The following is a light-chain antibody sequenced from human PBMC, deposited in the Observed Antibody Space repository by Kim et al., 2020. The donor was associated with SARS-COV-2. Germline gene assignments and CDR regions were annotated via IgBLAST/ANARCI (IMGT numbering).Light chain of an antibody. CDR2: GAS. CDR3: QYLDGYPIT. CDR1: QDINSY. J-gene: IGKJ5*01. Sequence: ASVGDRVTITCRASQDINSYLAWYQQKPGKAPNLLIYGASTLQNGVPSRFSGGGSGTDFTLTISSLQPEDFATYYYQYLDGYPITFGQGTRLEIK. V-gene: IGKV1-9*01.